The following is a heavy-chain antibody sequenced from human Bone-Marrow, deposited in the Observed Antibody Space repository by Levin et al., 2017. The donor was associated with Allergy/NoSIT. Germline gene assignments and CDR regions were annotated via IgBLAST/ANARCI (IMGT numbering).Heavy chain of an antibody. CDR2: IYYGGST. CDR3: VGGHSMLQGAVYYFEN. CDR1: GGSINRFY. D-gene: IGHD3-10*01. V-gene: IGHV4-59*01. Sequence: SETLSLTCTVSGGSINRFYWNWIRQPPGKGLEWLGYIYYGGSTNYNPSLKSRVTLSLDTSKNQFSLKLNSVTAADTAVYYCVGGHSMLQGAVYYFENWGQGSLVTVSS. J-gene: IGHJ4*02.